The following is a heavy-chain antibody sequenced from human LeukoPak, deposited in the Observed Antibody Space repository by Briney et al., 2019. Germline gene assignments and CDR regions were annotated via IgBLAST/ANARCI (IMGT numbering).Heavy chain of an antibody. CDR2: INSDGGST. Sequence: TGGSLRLSFAASGFTFSSYWMPWVRKAPGKGLVWVSRINSDGGSTSYADSVKGRFTISRDNAKNTLYLQMNSLRAEDTAVYYCARDPEKPGGYSGYDIAYYYGMDVWGQGTTVTVSS. CDR1: GFTFSSYW. J-gene: IGHJ6*02. V-gene: IGHV3-74*01. D-gene: IGHD5-12*01. CDR3: ARDPEKPGGYSGYDIAYYYGMDV.